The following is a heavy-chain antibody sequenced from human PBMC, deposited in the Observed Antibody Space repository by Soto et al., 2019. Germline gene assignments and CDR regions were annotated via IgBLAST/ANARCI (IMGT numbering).Heavy chain of an antibody. CDR1: GGTFSSYA. CDR2: IIPIFGTA. CDR3: ARGAAGGREPSDAFDI. V-gene: IGHV1-69*06. J-gene: IGHJ3*02. Sequence: ASVKVSCKASGGTFSSYAVSWVRQAPGQGLEWMGGIIPIFGTANYAQKFQGRVTITADKSTSTAYRELSSLRSEDTAVYYCARGAAGGREPSDAFDIWGQGTMVTVSS. D-gene: IGHD2-15*01.